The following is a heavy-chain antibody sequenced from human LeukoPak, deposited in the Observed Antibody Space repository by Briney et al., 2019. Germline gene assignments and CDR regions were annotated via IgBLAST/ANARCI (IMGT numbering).Heavy chain of an antibody. V-gene: IGHV3-53*01. Sequence: GGSLRLSCAASGFTVSDNYMTWVRLAPGKGLEWVSSIYSAGATHYAESVKGRFTISRDNSKNTLYLQMNSLRAEDMAVYYCARIEWERLGRAFDIWGQGTMVTVSS. D-gene: IGHD1-26*01. J-gene: IGHJ3*02. CDR3: ARIEWERLGRAFDI. CDR1: GFTVSDNY. CDR2: IYSAGAT.